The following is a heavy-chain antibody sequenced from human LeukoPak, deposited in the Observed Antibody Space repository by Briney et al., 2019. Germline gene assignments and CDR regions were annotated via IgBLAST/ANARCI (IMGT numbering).Heavy chain of an antibody. CDR1: GFTFSSYS. D-gene: IGHD6-19*01. J-gene: IGHJ4*02. CDR3: ARESGSASFDY. CDR2: ISSSSSYI. V-gene: IGHV3-21*01. Sequence: GGSLRLSCAASGFTFSSYSINWVRQAPGKGLEWVSSISSSSSYIYYADSVKGRFTISRDNAKNSLHLQMNSLRAEDTAVYYCARESGSASFDYWGQGTLVTVSS.